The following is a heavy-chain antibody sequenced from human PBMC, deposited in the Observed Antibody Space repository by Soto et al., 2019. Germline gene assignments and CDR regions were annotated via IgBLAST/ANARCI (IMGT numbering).Heavy chain of an antibody. Sequence: EVRLVEPGGGLVQPGGSLRLSCAASGFPFSSYWMSWVRQAPGKGLEWVANIKQDGSEKYYVDSVKGRFTISRDNAKNSLYLQVNNLRAEDTAVYYCARHYGVYCSTTSCPFDYWGQGTLVTVSS. D-gene: IGHD2-2*01. J-gene: IGHJ4*02. CDR3: ARHYGVYCSTTSCPFDY. CDR1: GFPFSSYW. V-gene: IGHV3-7*01. CDR2: IKQDGSEK.